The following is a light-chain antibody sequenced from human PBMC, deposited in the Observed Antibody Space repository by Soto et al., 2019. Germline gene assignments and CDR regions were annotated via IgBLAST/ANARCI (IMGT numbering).Light chain of an antibody. V-gene: IGKV1-9*01. J-gene: IGKJ4*01. CDR1: QDLSNY. CDR3: QQHSRDPLT. CDR2: SAS. Sequence: DIQLTQSPSVLSASVGDTVTITCRASQDLSNYLAWYQQKPGKAPDLLIYSASTLQSGVPSRFSGSGSETEFSLTIRALQPEDFATYYCQQHSRDPLTFGGGTKVDIK.